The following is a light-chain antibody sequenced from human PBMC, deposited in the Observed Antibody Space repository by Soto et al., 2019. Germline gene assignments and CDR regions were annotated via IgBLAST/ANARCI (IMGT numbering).Light chain of an antibody. J-gene: IGLJ1*01. Sequence: QSALTQPASVSGSPGQSITISCTGTSSDVGGYNYASWYQQHPGKAPKLMIYDVSNRPSGVSNRFSGSKSGNTASQTISGLQAEDEADYYCSSYTSSSTRVFGTGTKLTVL. CDR1: SSDVGGYNY. CDR2: DVS. CDR3: SSYTSSSTRV. V-gene: IGLV2-14*01.